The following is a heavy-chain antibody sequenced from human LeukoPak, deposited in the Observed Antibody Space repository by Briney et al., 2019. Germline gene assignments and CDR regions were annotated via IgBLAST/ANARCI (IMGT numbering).Heavy chain of an antibody. J-gene: IGHJ4*02. CDR3: ARQVASAGTAGFDF. Sequence: SETLSLTCTVSGGSISNYWSWIRQPAGKGLEWIGRIYSTGSTNYNPSLKSRVTMSVDRSQNQFSLRLRSVTAADTAVYYCARQVASAGTAGFDFWGQGALVTVSS. D-gene: IGHD6-13*01. V-gene: IGHV4-4*07. CDR1: GGSISNY. CDR2: IYSTGST.